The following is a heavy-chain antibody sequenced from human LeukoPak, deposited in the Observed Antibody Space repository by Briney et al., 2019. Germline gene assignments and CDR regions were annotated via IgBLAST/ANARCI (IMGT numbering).Heavy chain of an antibody. CDR2: ISGSGGST. D-gene: IGHD4-17*01. J-gene: IGHJ4*02. CDR3: ATSTLILRLIFDY. V-gene: IGHV3-23*01. CDR1: GFTFSSDA. Sequence: GGPLSLSCEAPGFTFSSDAMSWVRQAPGKGLEWVSAISGSGGSTYYADSVKGRFIISRDNSKNTLYLQMNSLRAEDTAVYYCATSTLILRLIFDYWGQGTLVTVSS.